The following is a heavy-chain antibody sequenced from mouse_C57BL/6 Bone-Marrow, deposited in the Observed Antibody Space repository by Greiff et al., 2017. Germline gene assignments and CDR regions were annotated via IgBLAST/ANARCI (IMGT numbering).Heavy chain of an antibody. CDR2: IYPGSGNT. CDR1: GYTFTDYY. Sequence: QVQLQQSGAELVRPGASVKLSCKASGYTFTDYYINWVKQRPGQGLEWIARIYPGSGNTNYNEKFKGKATLTAEQSSSTAYMQLSILTSEDSAVYFCARCEKWNHFDVWGRGTTLTVRS. CDR3: ARCEKWNHFDV. J-gene: IGHJ1*03. V-gene: IGHV1-76*01.